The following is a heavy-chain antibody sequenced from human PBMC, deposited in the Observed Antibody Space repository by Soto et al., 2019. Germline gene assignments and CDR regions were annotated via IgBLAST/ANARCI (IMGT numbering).Heavy chain of an antibody. CDR3: ARGAGYDFWSGYYSPDYYYYGMDV. CDR2: IYYSGST. J-gene: IGHJ6*02. CDR1: CGSISSYY. Sequence: SETLSLTCTVSCGSISSYYWSWIRQPPGKGLEWIGYIYYSGSTNYNPSLKSRVTISVDTSKNQFSLKLSSVTAADTAVYYCARGAGYDFWSGYYSPDYYYYGMDVWGQGTTVTVSS. D-gene: IGHD3-3*01. V-gene: IGHV4-59*01.